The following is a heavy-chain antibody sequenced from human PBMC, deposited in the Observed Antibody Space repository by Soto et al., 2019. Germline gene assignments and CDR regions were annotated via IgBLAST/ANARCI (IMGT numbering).Heavy chain of an antibody. CDR1: GFTFSSCE. V-gene: IGHV3-48*03. CDR3: AREAVPDIVVGPVGGSDHYYYAMDV. Sequence: EVQLVESGGGLVQPGGSLRLSCAASGFTFSSCEMIWVRQAPGKGLEWVSYISSSGKTIYYADSVKGRFTISRDNAKNSLYLQMNSLRAEDTAVYYCAREAVPDIVVGPVGGSDHYYYAMDVWGQGTTVTVSS. CDR2: ISSSGKTI. J-gene: IGHJ6*02. D-gene: IGHD2-2*01.